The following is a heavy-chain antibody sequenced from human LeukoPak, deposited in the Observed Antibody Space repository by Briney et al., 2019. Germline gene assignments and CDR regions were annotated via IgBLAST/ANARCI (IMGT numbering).Heavy chain of an antibody. V-gene: IGHV4-39*07. J-gene: IGHJ6*03. Sequence: SETLSLTCTVSGGSISSSSDYWGWIRQPPGKGLQWIGSIYYSGSTYYNPSLKSQVTISVDTSKNQFSLKLSSVTAADTAVYYCARETFTAPPHMDVWGKGTTVTVSS. CDR3: ARETFTAPPHMDV. CDR1: GGSISSSSDY. CDR2: IYYSGST. D-gene: IGHD2/OR15-2a*01.